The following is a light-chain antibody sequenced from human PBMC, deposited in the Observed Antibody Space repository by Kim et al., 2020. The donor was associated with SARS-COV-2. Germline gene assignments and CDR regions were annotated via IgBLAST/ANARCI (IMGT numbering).Light chain of an antibody. CDR3: KTWDSRLTVVV. V-gene: IGLV1-51*01. J-gene: IGLJ2*01. CDR2: DNN. Sequence: GQKDATSYSGSSSNIGNNYVTWYQQLPGTAPKLLIYDNNKRPSGIPDRFSGSKSGTSATLGITGLQTGDEADYYCKTWDSRLTVVVFGGGTQLTVL. CDR1: SSNIGNNY.